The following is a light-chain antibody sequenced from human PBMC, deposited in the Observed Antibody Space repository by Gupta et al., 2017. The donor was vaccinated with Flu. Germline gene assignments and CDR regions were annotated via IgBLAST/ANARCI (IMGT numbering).Light chain of an antibody. Sequence: PSTLSASVGDTVTITCRASQSISAWLAWYQKKPGKPPKLLIYKATSLESGVTSRFRGSGFGTEFSLTISSLQPDDCAIYYCQQYDNYPLTFGGGTTVEIK. CDR1: QSISAW. CDR2: KAT. V-gene: IGKV1-5*03. J-gene: IGKJ4*01. CDR3: QQYDNYPLT.